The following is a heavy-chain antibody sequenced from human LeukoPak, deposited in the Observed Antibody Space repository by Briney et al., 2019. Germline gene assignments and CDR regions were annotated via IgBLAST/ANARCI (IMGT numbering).Heavy chain of an antibody. CDR1: GFTFSGYS. Sequence: PGGSLRLSCAASGFTFSGYSMNWVRQAPGKGLEWLSYISSGSRTIYYADSVKGRFTVSRDNAKNSLYLQMHSLRAEDTAVYYCARESISGHRDFDYWGQGALVTVSS. D-gene: IGHD1-26*01. J-gene: IGHJ4*02. CDR3: ARESISGHRDFDY. CDR2: ISSGSRTI. V-gene: IGHV3-48*01.